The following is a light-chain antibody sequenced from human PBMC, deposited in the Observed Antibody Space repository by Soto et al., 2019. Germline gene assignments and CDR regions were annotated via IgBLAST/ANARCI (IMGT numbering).Light chain of an antibody. Sequence: DIQMTQSPSSLSASVGVRVTITCRASQGIYNYLAWYQQKPGKVPKLLIYSASTLHSGVPSRFSGSGSGTDFTLTITSLQPEDVATYYCQNYNSAPALTFGGGTKVEIE. CDR3: QNYNSAPALT. V-gene: IGKV1-27*01. CDR1: QGIYNY. CDR2: SAS. J-gene: IGKJ4*01.